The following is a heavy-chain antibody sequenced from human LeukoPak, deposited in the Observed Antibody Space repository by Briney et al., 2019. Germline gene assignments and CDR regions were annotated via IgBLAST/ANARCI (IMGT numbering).Heavy chain of an antibody. CDR3: ARVGSTDWYFDL. V-gene: IGHV4-39*01. J-gene: IGHJ2*01. CDR1: GGSISGNNYY. D-gene: IGHD2-8*02. CDR2: INNRGST. Sequence: SETLSLTCTVSGGSISGNNYYWGWMRQAPGEGLEWIGSINNRGSTYYNPSLKSRVTMSVDTPKNQFSLKLSSVTAADTAVYYCARVGSTDWYFDLWGRGSLVTVSS.